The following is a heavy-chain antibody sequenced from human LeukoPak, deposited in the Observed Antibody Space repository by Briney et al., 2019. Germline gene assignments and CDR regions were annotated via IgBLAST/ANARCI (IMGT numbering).Heavy chain of an antibody. CDR2: IYPGDSDT. D-gene: IGHD6-25*01. Sequence: GEYLKIFCKGSGYSFTTYWIGWVRQMPGKGLEWMGIIYPGDSDTRYSPTFQGQVTISADKSISTAYLQWSSLKASDTAMYYCARHSGLAAAADYWGRGTMVTVSS. CDR1: GYSFTTYW. CDR3: ARHSGLAAAADY. J-gene: IGHJ4*02. V-gene: IGHV5-51*01.